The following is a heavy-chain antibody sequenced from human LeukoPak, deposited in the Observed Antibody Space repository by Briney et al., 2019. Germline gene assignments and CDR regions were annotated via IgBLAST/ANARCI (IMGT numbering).Heavy chain of an antibody. CDR3: LRDVDV. J-gene: IGHJ6*02. CDR1: GFIFSSYW. V-gene: IGHV3-7*01. Sequence: GGSLRLSCKVSGFIFSSYWMNWVRQAPGKGLEWVANMKQDGSEEYYLGSVKGRFTISRDNAKNSLFLQMNSLRAEDTAVYYCLRDVDVWGRGTTVTVSS. CDR2: MKQDGSEE.